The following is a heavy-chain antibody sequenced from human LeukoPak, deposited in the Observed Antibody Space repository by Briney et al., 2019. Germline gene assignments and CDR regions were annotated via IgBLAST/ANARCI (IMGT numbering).Heavy chain of an antibody. CDR2: IYYRGST. D-gene: IGHD3-22*01. CDR1: GGSISSYY. CDR3: ARDSPYYDSSGYSTFGY. V-gene: IGHV4-59*01. J-gene: IGHJ4*02. Sequence: SETLSLTCTVSGGSISSYYWSWIRQPPGKGLEWIGYIYYRGSTNYNPSLKSRVTISVDTSKNQFSLKLSSVTAADTAVYYCARDSPYYDSSGYSTFGYWGQGTLVTVSS.